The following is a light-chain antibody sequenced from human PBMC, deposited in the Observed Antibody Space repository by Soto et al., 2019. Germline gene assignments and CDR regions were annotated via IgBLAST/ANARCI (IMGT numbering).Light chain of an antibody. J-gene: IGKJ1*01. CDR2: AAG. Sequence: DIEMTQSPSSLSASVGDTVTITCRASQSIDSFLNWVQQKAGKAPKLLIYAAGSLQTGVPSRFSGSGSGTNFTLTISSLKPEDFATYYCQQTSTYPRTFGQGTRVE. CDR1: QSIDSF. V-gene: IGKV1-39*01. CDR3: QQTSTYPRT.